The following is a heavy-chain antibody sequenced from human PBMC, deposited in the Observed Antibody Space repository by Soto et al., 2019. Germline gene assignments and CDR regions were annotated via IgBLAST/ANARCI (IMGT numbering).Heavy chain of an antibody. D-gene: IGHD3-22*01. Sequence: PGGSLRLSCAASGLTFSSYAMSWVRQAPGKGLEWVSAISGSGGSTYYADSVKGRFTISRDNSKNTLYLQMNSLRAEDTAVYYCAKDPGITMIVVVIYFDYWGQGTLVIVSS. CDR1: GLTFSSYA. J-gene: IGHJ4*02. CDR3: AKDPGITMIVVVIYFDY. CDR2: ISGSGGST. V-gene: IGHV3-23*01.